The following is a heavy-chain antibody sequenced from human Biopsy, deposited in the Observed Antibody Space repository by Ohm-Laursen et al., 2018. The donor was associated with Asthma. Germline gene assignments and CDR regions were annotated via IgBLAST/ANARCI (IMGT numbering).Heavy chain of an antibody. V-gene: IGHV3-20*04. Sequence: SLRLSCAASGFTFDDYGMSWVRQAPGKGLDWVSGINWNGGNTGYADSVKGRFTISRDNAKNSPSLQMNSLRAEDTAVYYCARGGSRDLWGTYRYPWDYWGQGTLVTVSS. CDR3: ARGGSRDLWGTYRYPWDY. J-gene: IGHJ4*02. CDR1: GFTFDDYG. D-gene: IGHD3-16*02. CDR2: INWNGGNT.